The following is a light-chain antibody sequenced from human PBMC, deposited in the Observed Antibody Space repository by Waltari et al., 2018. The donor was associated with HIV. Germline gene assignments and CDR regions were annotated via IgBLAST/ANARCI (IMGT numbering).Light chain of an antibody. J-gene: IGLJ1*01. CDR3: QVWDRTSDFV. V-gene: IGLV3-21*04. Sequence: SYVLTQPPSVSVAPGQTARITCWGEHIGRKRVNLYQQKPGQAPVLVIYYDNARSSGIPERFSGSNSGNTATLTISRVEAGDEADYHCQVWDRTSDFVFGSGTKVTVL. CDR1: HIGRKR. CDR2: YDN.